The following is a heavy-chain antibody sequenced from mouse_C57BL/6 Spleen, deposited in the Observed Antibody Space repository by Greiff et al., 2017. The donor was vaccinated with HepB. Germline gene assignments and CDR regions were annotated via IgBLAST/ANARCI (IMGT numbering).Heavy chain of an antibody. D-gene: IGHD3-2*02. CDR3: ASIDSSGYVWFAD. CDR2: INPSNGGT. Sequence: VQLQQSGTELVKPGASVKLSCKASGYTFTSYWMHWVKQRPGQGLEWIGNINPSNGGTNYNEKFKSKATLTVVKSSSTAYMQLSSLTSEDSAVYYCASIDSSGYVWFADWGQGTLVTVSA. CDR1: GYTFTSYW. V-gene: IGHV1-53*01. J-gene: IGHJ3*01.